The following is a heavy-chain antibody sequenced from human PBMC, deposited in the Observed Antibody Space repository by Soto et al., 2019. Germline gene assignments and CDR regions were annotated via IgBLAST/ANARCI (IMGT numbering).Heavy chain of an antibody. CDR2: IIPILGIA. Sequence: QVQLVQSGAEVKKPGSSVKVSCKASGGTFSSYTISWVRQAPGQGLEWMGRIIPILGIANYAQKFQGRVTITADKSTSTAYMELSSLRSEDTAVYYCARERLPPARGGHYWGQVTRVTVSS. CDR1: GGTFSSYT. D-gene: IGHD4-17*01. V-gene: IGHV1-69*08. CDR3: ARERLPPARGGHY. J-gene: IGHJ4*02.